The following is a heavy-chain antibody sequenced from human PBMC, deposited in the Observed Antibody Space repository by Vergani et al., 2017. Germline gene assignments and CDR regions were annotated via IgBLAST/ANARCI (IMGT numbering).Heavy chain of an antibody. CDR1: GFSIDNGYY. Sequence: QVQLQESGPGLVKPSETLSLTCAVSGFSIDNGYYWDWIRQPPGKGLEWIGSIYRTGRTHSNPSLKSRVTISVDTSNNHFSLRLNSLTAADTAVYYCARRSCIVYDIFSGTQYFFDFWGQGTLVTVSS. CDR3: ARRSCIVYDIFSGTQYFFDF. D-gene: IGHD3-9*01. V-gene: IGHV4-38-2*01. CDR2: IYRTGRT. J-gene: IGHJ4*02.